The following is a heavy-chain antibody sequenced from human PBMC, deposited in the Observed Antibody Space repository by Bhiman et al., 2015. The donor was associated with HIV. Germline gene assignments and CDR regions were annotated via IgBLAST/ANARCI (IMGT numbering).Heavy chain of an antibody. CDR2: ISYDGSNK. CDR1: GFTFSSYG. Sequence: QVQLVESGGGVVQPGRSLRLSCAASGFTFSSYGMHWVRQAPGKGLEWVAVISYDGSNKYYADSVKGRFTISRDNSKNTLYLQMNSLRAEDTAVYYCAKDSIWDSGWYMGVDYWGQGTLVTVSS. J-gene: IGHJ4*02. CDR3: AKDSIWDSGWYMGVDY. V-gene: IGHV3-30*18. D-gene: IGHD6-19*01.